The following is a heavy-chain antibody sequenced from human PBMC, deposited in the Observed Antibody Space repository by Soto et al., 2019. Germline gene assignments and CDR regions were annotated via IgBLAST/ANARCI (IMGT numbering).Heavy chain of an antibody. V-gene: IGHV3-74*01. CDR1: EFTFSSYW. CDR2: INSDGSST. Sequence: GGSLRLSCAASEFTFSSYWIHWVRQAPGKGLVWVSRINSDGSSTSYADSVKGRFTISRDNAKNTLYLQMNSLRAEDTAVYYCARGLPGVLHYYYYGMDVWGQGTTVTVSS. J-gene: IGHJ6*02. D-gene: IGHD7-27*01. CDR3: ARGLPGVLHYYYYGMDV.